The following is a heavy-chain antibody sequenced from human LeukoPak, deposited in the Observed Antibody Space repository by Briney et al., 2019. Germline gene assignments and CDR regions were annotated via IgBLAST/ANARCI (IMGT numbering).Heavy chain of an antibody. J-gene: IGHJ3*02. CDR3: ARNGAPYDAFDI. CDR1: GFTFSSYA. D-gene: IGHD2-8*01. V-gene: IGHV3-30-3*01. Sequence: PGGSLRLSCAASGFTFSSYAMHWVRQAPGKGLEWVAVISYDGSNKYYADSVKGRFTISRGNSKNTLYLQMNSLRAEDTAVYYCARNGAPYDAFDIWGQGTMVTVSS. CDR2: ISYDGSNK.